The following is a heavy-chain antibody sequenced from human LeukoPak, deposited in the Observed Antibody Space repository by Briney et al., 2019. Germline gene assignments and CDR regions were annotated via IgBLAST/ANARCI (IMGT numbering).Heavy chain of an antibody. Sequence: GGSLRLSCEGSGFTFSTYWMTWVRQAPGKGLEWVANINQHGSESYYVDSVEGRFLISRDNAKNTLYLHMSNLRGDDMAVYYCARGGLFRYGGTSGDYWGQGTVVTVSS. CDR1: GFTFSTYW. V-gene: IGHV3-7*01. CDR3: ARGGLFRYGGTSGDY. CDR2: INQHGSES. J-gene: IGHJ4*02. D-gene: IGHD4/OR15-4a*01.